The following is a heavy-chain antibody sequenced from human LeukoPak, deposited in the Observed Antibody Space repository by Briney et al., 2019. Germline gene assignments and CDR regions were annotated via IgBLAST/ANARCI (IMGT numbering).Heavy chain of an antibody. CDR2: IFYSGNT. CDR1: GYSITTYY. D-gene: IGHD5-24*01. CDR3: ARVFRRDGYFDH. V-gene: IGHV4-59*01. J-gene: IGHJ4*02. Sequence: KSSETLSLTCTVPGYSITTYYWSWIRQPPGKGLEWIGYIFYSGNTDYNPSLKSRVTISVDTSKNQFSLRLDSVTAADTAVYYCARVFRRDGYFDHWGQGTLVTVSS.